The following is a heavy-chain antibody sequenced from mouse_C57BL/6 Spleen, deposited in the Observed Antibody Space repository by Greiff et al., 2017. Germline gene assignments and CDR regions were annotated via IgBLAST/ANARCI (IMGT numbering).Heavy chain of an antibody. CDR3: TTTMVMDY. D-gene: IGHD1-1*02. J-gene: IGHJ4*01. V-gene: IGHV14-4*01. CDR2: IDPENGDT. Sequence: EVQLQQSGAELVRPGASVKLSCTASGFNIKDDYMHWVKQRPEQGLEWIGWIDPENGDTEYASKFQGKATITADTSSNTAYLQLSSLTFEDTAVYYCTTTMVMDYWGQGTSVTVSA. CDR1: GFNIKDDY.